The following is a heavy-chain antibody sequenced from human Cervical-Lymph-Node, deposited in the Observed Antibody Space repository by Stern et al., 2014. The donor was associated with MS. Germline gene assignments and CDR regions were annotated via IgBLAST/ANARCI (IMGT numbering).Heavy chain of an antibody. CDR1: GGTFNTFA. CDR3: ARGDSEAPIYYFDY. Sequence: VQLVESGAEVKKPGSSVKVSCQTSGGTFNTFAIGWVRQAPGQGLAWVGGITPLFDATNYAQKFQGRLTITADESTRTVYMELSSLRFDDTAMYYCARGDSEAPIYYFDYWGQGTLVTVSS. CDR2: ITPLFDAT. V-gene: IGHV1-69*01. D-gene: IGHD2-21*01. J-gene: IGHJ4*02.